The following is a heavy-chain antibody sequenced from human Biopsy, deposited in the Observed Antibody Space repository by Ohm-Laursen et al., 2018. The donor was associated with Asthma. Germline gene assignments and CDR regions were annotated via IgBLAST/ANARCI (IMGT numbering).Heavy chain of an antibody. CDR3: ANTLTVASTYGLDV. CDR1: GFSFSDYY. CDR2: ISSSGSTK. V-gene: IGHV3-11*01. J-gene: IGHJ6*02. Sequence: SLRLSCAASGFSFSDYYMTWMRQAPGKGLEWVSSISSSGSTKYPADSVKGRFTISRDNSKNTLYLQMNSLRGEDTTVYYCANTLTVASTYGLDVWGQGTTVTVSS. D-gene: IGHD4-23*01.